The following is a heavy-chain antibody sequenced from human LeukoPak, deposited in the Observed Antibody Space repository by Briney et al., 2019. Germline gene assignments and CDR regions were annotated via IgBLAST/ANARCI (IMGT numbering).Heavy chain of an antibody. J-gene: IGHJ4*02. D-gene: IGHD2-2*01. Sequence: ASVKVSCKASGYTFTSYDINWVRQATGQGLQWMGWMNPNSGNTGYAQKFQGRVTMTRNTSIGTAYMELSSLRSEDTAVYYCARGLVNIPRTVVPAAGGYWGQGTLVTVSS. CDR1: GYTFTSYD. V-gene: IGHV1-8*01. CDR2: MNPNSGNT. CDR3: ARGLVNIPRTVVPAAGGY.